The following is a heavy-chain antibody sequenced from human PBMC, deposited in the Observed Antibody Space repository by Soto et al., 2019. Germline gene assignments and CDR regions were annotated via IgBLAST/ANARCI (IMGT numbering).Heavy chain of an antibody. J-gene: IGHJ5*02. V-gene: IGHV1-2*04. CDR1: GYTFTGYY. CDR3: ARETEAAAGTVSPHRSPPYNCFDP. D-gene: IGHD6-13*01. CDR2: INPNSGGT. Sequence: GASVKVSCKASGYTFTGYYMHWVRQAPGQGLEWMGWINPNSGGTNYAQKFQGWVTMTRDTSISTAYMELSRLRSDDTAVYYCARETEAAAGTVSPHRSPPYNCFDPWGKGTLVTVST.